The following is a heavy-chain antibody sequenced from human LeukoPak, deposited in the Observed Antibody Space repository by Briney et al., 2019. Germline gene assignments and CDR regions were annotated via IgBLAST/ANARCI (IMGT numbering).Heavy chain of an antibody. CDR1: GFTYSSYA. CDR2: IRCSGGSI. Sequence: PGGSLRLPCAASGFTYSSYAMSWVRQAPWKGLEWVSAIRCSGGSIYYADPVEGRFTISRDNYKNTLYLEMNSVRGEDTAVYYCAKVISGSTNDAFYIWGQGTMVTVSS. V-gene: IGHV3-23*01. J-gene: IGHJ3*02. CDR3: AKVISGSTNDAFYI. D-gene: IGHD1-26*01.